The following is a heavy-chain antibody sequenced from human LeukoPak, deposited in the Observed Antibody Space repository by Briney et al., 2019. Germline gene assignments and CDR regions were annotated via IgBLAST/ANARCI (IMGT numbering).Heavy chain of an antibody. CDR3: ARAGNSSWYPPDY. Sequence: GGSLRLSCAASGFTFSNYGMPWVRQAPGKGLEWVAAIWYDGSNKYYVDSVKGRFTISRDNSKNTLYLQMNSLRAEDTAVYYCARAGNSSWYPPDYWGQGTLVTVSS. D-gene: IGHD6-13*01. CDR2: IWYDGSNK. V-gene: IGHV3-33*01. J-gene: IGHJ4*02. CDR1: GFTFSNYG.